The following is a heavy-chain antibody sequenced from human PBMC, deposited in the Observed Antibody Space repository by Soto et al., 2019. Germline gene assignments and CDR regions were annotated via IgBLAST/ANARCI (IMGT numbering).Heavy chain of an antibody. CDR1: GFSFGSYA. V-gene: IGHV3-23*01. D-gene: IGHD3-3*01. CDR3: ARWSYIDY. J-gene: IGHJ4*02. Sequence: GGSLRLSCAASGFSFGSYALSWVRQAPGKGLEWVSTISGSDGKTFYADSVKGRFSISRDTSQNTLYLQMNSLRAEDTDIYYCARWSYIDYWGQGTRVTVSS. CDR2: ISGSDGKT.